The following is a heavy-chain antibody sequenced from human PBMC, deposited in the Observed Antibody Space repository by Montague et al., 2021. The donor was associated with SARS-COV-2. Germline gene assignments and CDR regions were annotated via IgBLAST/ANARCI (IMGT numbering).Heavy chain of an antibody. D-gene: IGHD1-26*01. CDR3: ARVVGPTSYYYYGTDV. V-gene: IGHV3-48*02. J-gene: IGHJ6*02. Sequence: SLRLSCAASGFTFSSYNMNWVRQAPGKGLEWVSYISSSSSTIYYADSVKGRFTISRDNAKDSLYLQMNSLRDEDTAVFYCARVVGPTSYYYYGTDVWGQGTTVTVSS. CDR2: ISSSSSTI. CDR1: GFTFSSYN.